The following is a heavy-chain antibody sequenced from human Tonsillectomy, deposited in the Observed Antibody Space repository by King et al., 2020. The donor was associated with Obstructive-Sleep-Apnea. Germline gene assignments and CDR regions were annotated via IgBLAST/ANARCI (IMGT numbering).Heavy chain of an antibody. J-gene: IGHJ6*02. CDR1: GYSISSAYY. Sequence: QVQLQESGPGLVKPSETLSLTCTVSGYSISSAYYWGWIRQSPGKGLEWIGNIYHSGGTYHNPSLKSRLTISVDTSRNQFSLKLTSVTAADTAVYYCARVMRMTTVTTHYCYGMDVWGQGTTVTVSS. D-gene: IGHD4-17*01. CDR3: ARVMRMTTVTTHYCYGMDV. V-gene: IGHV4-38-2*02. CDR2: IYHSGGT.